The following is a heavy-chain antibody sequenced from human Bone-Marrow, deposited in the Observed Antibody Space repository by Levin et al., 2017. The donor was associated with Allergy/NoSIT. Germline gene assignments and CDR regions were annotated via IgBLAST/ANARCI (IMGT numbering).Heavy chain of an antibody. J-gene: IGHJ5*01. V-gene: IGHV4-31*03. CDR1: GGSISSGGYY. Sequence: PSETLSLTCSVSGGSISSGGYYWSWIRQPPGKGLEWIGYIYYSGSTYDNPSLKSRVTITLDTSKNQFSLKLSSVTVADTAVYYCARVHDSTGSYYVVDSWGQGTLVTVSS. CDR2: IYYSGST. D-gene: IGHD3-22*01. CDR3: ARVHDSTGSYYVVDS.